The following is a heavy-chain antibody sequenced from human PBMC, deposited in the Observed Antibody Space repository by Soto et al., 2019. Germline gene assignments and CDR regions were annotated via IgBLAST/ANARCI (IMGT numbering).Heavy chain of an antibody. Sequence: SETLSLTCTVSGGSISSGGYYWSWIRQPPGKGLEWIGTIYYSGNTYYNPSLESRVSISGETSKNQVSLKVNSVTAADTAVYYCARAPSESSSWYDYYYYGMDVWGQGTTVTVSS. CDR1: GGSISSGGYY. V-gene: IGHV4-39*01. J-gene: IGHJ6*02. CDR3: ARAPSESSSWYDYYYYGMDV. D-gene: IGHD6-13*01. CDR2: IYYSGNT.